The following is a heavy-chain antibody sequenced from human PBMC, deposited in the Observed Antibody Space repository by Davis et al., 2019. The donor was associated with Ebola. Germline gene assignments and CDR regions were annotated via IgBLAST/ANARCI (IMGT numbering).Heavy chain of an antibody. Sequence: AASVKVSCKASGYTFTSYAMHWVRQAPGQRLEWMGWINAGNGNTKYSQKFQGRVTITRDTSASTAYMELSSLRSEDTAVYYCAREDIVVVVAATLRYYYYGMDVWGKGTTVTVSS. CDR2: INAGNGNT. CDR3: AREDIVVVVAATLRYYYYGMDV. D-gene: IGHD2-15*01. CDR1: GYTFTSYA. V-gene: IGHV1-3*01. J-gene: IGHJ6*04.